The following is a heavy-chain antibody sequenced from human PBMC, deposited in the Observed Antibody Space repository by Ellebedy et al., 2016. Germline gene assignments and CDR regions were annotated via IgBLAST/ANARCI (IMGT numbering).Heavy chain of an antibody. Sequence: ASVKVSCXASGYTFTSYGISWVRQAPGQGLEWMGWISAYNGNTNYAQKLQGRVTMTTDTSASTAYMELSSLRSEDTAVYYCARVYDSSGYSGGGYYGMDVWGQGTTVTVSS. V-gene: IGHV1-18*01. CDR2: ISAYNGNT. CDR3: ARVYDSSGYSGGGYYGMDV. CDR1: GYTFTSYG. D-gene: IGHD3-22*01. J-gene: IGHJ6*02.